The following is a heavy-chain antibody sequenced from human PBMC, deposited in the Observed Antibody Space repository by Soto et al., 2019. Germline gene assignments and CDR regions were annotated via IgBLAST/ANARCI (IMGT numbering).Heavy chain of an antibody. D-gene: IGHD6-6*01. V-gene: IGHV4-59*01. CDR3: ARDSLWSSSSEDWYFDL. Sequence: SETLSLTCTVSGGSISSYYWSWIRQPPGKGLEWIGYIYYSGSTNYNPSLKSRVTISVDTSKNQFSLKLSSVTAADTAVYYCARDSLWSSSSEDWYFDLWGRGTLVTVSS. CDR2: IYYSGST. J-gene: IGHJ2*01. CDR1: GGSISSYY.